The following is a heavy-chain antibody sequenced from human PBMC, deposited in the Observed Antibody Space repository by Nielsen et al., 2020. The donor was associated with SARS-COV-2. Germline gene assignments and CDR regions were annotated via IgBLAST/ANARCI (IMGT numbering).Heavy chain of an antibody. D-gene: IGHD2-2*01. CDR3: AKAGSGYCSSTSCLYLNWFDP. CDR2: IWYDGSNK. J-gene: IGHJ5*02. V-gene: IGHV3-33*06. Sequence: WIRQPPGKGLEWVAVIWYDGSNKYYADSVKGRFTISRDNSKNTLYLQMNSLRAEDTAVYYCAKAGSGYCSSTSCLYLNWFDPWGQGTLVTVSS.